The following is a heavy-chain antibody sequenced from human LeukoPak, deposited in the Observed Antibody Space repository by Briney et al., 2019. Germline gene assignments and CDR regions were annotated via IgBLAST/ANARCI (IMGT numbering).Heavy chain of an antibody. CDR1: GFTFSTYS. Sequence: GGSLRLSCAASGFTFSTYSINWVRQAPGKGLEWVSSISSSSSYIYYADSVKGRFTISRDDAKNSLYLQMNSLRAEDTAVYYCTRYQPVALDAFDIWGQGTMVTVSS. V-gene: IGHV3-21*01. CDR3: TRYQPVALDAFDI. CDR2: ISSSSSYI. J-gene: IGHJ3*02. D-gene: IGHD2-21*01.